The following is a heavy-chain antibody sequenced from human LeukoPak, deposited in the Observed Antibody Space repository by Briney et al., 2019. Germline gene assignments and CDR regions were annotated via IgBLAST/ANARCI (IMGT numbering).Heavy chain of an antibody. CDR1: GGSISSTSYL. D-gene: IGHD2-2*01. Sequence: SETLSLTCTVSGGSISSTSYLWGWIRQPPGKGLEWIGDLYYSGTTYYNPSLKSRVTISVDTSKNQSSLKLTSVTAADTAVYYCARVGGAGYCSSVNCYFDYWGQGTLVTVSS. CDR3: ARVGGAGYCSSVNCYFDY. CDR2: LYYSGTT. V-gene: IGHV4-39*07. J-gene: IGHJ4*02.